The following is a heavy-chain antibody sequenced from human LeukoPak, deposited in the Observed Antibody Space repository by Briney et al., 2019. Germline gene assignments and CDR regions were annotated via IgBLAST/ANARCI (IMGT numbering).Heavy chain of an antibody. Sequence: SETLSLTCTVSGGSISSYYWSWIRQPPGKGLEWIGYIYYSGSTNYNPSLKSRVTISVDTSKNQFSLKLSSVTAADTAVYYCARGRGASPYYYDSSGYTWFDPWGQGTLVTVSS. D-gene: IGHD3-22*01. V-gene: IGHV4-59*01. CDR3: ARGRGASPYYYDSSGYTWFDP. CDR2: IYYSGST. CDR1: GGSISSYY. J-gene: IGHJ5*02.